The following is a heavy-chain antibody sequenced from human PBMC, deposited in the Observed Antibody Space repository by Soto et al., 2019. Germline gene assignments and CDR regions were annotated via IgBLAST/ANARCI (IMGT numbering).Heavy chain of an antibody. CDR1: GGSISSGGYY. CDR3: ARRRKRSGPRDTSLDY. J-gene: IGHJ4*02. CDR2: IYYSGST. Sequence: QVQLQESGPGLVKPSQTLSLTCTVSGGSISSGGYYWSWIRQHPGKGLEWIGYIYYSGSTYYNPSPTGRVTIAVDTSKNQFPLKLSSVPAADTAVYYCARRRKRSGPRDTSLDYWGQGTLVTVSS. V-gene: IGHV4-31*03. D-gene: IGHD2-15*01.